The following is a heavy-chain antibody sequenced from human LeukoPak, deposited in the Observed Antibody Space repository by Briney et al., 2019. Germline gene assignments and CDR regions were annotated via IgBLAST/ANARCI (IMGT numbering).Heavy chain of an antibody. CDR1: GYTFTSYY. CDR2: ISAYNGNT. Sequence: ASVKVSCKASGYTFTSYYMHWVRQAPGQGLEWMGWISAYNGNTNYAQKLQGRVTMTTDTSTSTAYMELRSLRSDDTAVYYCARKSGDPEYGPDYGDYVKWFDPWGQGTLVTVSS. D-gene: IGHD4-17*01. J-gene: IGHJ5*02. CDR3: ARKSGDPEYGPDYGDYVKWFDP. V-gene: IGHV1-18*04.